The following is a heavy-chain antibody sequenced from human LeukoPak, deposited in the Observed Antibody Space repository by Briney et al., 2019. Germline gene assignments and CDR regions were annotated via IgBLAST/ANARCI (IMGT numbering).Heavy chain of an antibody. CDR2: ISGSGGST. J-gene: IGHJ4*02. D-gene: IGHD6-13*01. V-gene: IGHV3-23*01. CDR1: GFTFSSYA. CDR3: AKDPGGIAAAGTDY. Sequence: GGSLRLSCAASGFTFSSYAMSWVRQAPGKGLEWVSAISGSGGSTYYADSLKGRFTISRDNSKNTPYLQMNSLRAEDTAVYYCAKDPGGIAAAGTDYWGQGTLVTVSS.